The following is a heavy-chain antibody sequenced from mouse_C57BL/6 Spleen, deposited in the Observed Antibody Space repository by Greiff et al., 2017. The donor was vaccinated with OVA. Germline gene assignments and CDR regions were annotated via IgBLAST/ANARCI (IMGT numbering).Heavy chain of an antibody. J-gene: IGHJ4*01. CDR3: ARIGEAMDY. CDR1: GFTFSSYG. Sequence: EVKLVESGGDLVKPGGSLKLSCAASGFTFSSYGMSWVRQTPDQRLEWVATISSGGSYTYYPDSVKGRFTISRDNAKNTLYLQMSSLKSEDTAMYYCARIGEAMDYWGQGTSVTVSS. V-gene: IGHV5-6*01. CDR2: ISSGGSYT.